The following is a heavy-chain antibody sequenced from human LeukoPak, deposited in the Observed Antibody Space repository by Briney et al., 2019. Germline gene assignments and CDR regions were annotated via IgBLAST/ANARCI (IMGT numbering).Heavy chain of an antibody. Sequence: SGTRSLTCGVSGGSITSTNWWSWVRQLPGQGLEWIGEISLTGRSNYNPSLIGRVIMSLDESRNQLSLTPTSVTAADTAMYYCTRESGPYCPFGYWGQGTLVTVSS. CDR2: ISLTGRS. V-gene: IGHV4-4*02. D-gene: IGHD1-26*01. CDR1: GGSITSTNW. CDR3: TRESGPYCPFGY. J-gene: IGHJ4*02.